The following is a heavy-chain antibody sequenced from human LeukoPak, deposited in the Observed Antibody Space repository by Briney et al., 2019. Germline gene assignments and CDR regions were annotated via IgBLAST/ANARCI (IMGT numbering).Heavy chain of an antibody. Sequence: ASVKVSCKASGYTFTSSYDINWVRQAPGQGLEWMGWMNPNTGNTGYPQKFQGRVAMTRDTSVSTAYMELSSLTSEDTAVYFCARENVNRGSSWGYDYFGMDVWGQGTAVTASS. CDR3: ARENVNRGSSWGYDYFGMDV. CDR2: MNPNTGNT. J-gene: IGHJ6*02. V-gene: IGHV1-8*01. D-gene: IGHD6-13*01. CDR1: GYTFTSSYD.